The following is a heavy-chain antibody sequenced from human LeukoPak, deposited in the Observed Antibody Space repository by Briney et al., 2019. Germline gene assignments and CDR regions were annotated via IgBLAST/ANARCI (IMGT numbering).Heavy chain of an antibody. D-gene: IGHD6-19*01. V-gene: IGHV1-2*02. Sequence: ASVKVSCKASGYSFDAYGISWVRQAPGQGLEWMGWINPNSGGTNYAQKFQGRVTMTRDTSISTAYMELSRLRSDDTAVYYCARDSSGWYLRGWGQGTLVTVSS. CDR2: INPNSGGT. CDR1: GYSFDAYG. J-gene: IGHJ4*02. CDR3: ARDSSGWYLRG.